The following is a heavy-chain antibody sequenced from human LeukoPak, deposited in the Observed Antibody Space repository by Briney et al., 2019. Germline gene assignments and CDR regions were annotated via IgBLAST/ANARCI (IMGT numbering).Heavy chain of an antibody. CDR3: AKLRTAMVYYFDY. J-gene: IGHJ4*02. CDR1: GFTFSSYA. Sequence: AGGSLRLSCAASGFTFSSYAMSWVRQAPGKGLEWFSAISGSGGSTYYADSVKGRFTISRDNSKNTLYLQMNSLRAEDTAVYYCAKLRTAMVYYFDYWGQGTLVTVSS. V-gene: IGHV3-23*01. CDR2: ISGSGGST. D-gene: IGHD2-21*02.